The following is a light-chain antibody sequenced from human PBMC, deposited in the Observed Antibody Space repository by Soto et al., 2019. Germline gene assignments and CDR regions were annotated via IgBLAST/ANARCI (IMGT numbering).Light chain of an antibody. J-gene: IGLJ3*02. CDR3: GTWHSSLSTWV. Sequence: QSVLTQPPSVSAAPGQKVTISCSETSSNIGNNYVSWYQQFPGAAPKLLIYENNKRPSGIPDRFSGSKSGTSATLGITGLQTGDEADYYCGTWHSSLSTWVFGGGTKLTVL. V-gene: IGLV1-51*02. CDR2: ENN. CDR1: SSNIGNNY.